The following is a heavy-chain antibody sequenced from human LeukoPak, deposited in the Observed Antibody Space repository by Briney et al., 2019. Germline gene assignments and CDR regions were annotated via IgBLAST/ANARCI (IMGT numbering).Heavy chain of an antibody. D-gene: IGHD3-3*01. V-gene: IGHV4-31*03. CDR3: AGSGYTDY. CDR1: GCTISSGGYH. Sequence: SETLSLTCSVSGCTISSGGYHWSWMRQHPGKGLEWIGYMYYSGSTYYNPSLKSRVTISVDTSKNQFSLKLNSMTAADTAVYYCAGSGYTDYWGQGTLVTVSS. CDR2: MYYSGST. J-gene: IGHJ4*02.